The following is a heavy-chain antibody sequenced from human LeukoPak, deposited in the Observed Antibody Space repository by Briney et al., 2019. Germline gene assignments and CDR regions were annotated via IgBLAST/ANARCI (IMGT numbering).Heavy chain of an antibody. Sequence: GESLKIPCKGSGYSFTYYWIAWVRQMPGKGLEWMGIIYPGDSDTRYSPSFQGQVTISVDKSVSAAYLQWSSLKASDTAMYYCASPPTRECSSISCPLSYWGQGTLVTVSS. CDR3: ASPPTRECSSISCPLSY. V-gene: IGHV5-51*01. D-gene: IGHD2-2*01. J-gene: IGHJ4*02. CDR2: IYPGDSDT. CDR1: GYSFTYYW.